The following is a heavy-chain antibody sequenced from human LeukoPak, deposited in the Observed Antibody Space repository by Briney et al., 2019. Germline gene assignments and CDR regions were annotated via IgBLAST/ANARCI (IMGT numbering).Heavy chain of an antibody. J-gene: IGHJ6*02. Sequence: ASVKVSCKASGYTFTSYGISWVRQAPGQGLEWMGWISAYNGNTNYAQKLQGRVTMTTDTSTSTAYMELRSLRSDDTAVYYCARGRFGESWYYYGMDVWGQGTTVTVSS. CDR2: ISAYNGNT. CDR3: ARGRFGESWYYYGMDV. D-gene: IGHD3-10*01. CDR1: GYTFTSYG. V-gene: IGHV1-18*01.